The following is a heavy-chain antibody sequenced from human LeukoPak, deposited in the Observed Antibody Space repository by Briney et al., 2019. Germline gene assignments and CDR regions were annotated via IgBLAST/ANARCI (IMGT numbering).Heavy chain of an antibody. V-gene: IGHV3-23*01. CDR2: ISGNGRST. D-gene: IGHD2-2*01. CDR3: ARDTSSVY. CDR1: GFTFSSFC. Sequence: PGGSLRLSCAASGFTFSSFCMSWVRQGPGKGLEWVSGISGNGRSTYYADSVRGRFTISRVNAKNSLYLQMNSLTAEDTAVYYCARDTSSVYWGQGTLVTVSS. J-gene: IGHJ4*02.